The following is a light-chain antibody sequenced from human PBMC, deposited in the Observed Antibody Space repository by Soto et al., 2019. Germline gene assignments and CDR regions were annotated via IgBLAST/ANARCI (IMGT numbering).Light chain of an antibody. Sequence: EIVLTQSPGTLSLSPGERATLSCRASQSVSSSYLAWYQQKPGQAPRLLIYGASSRATGIPDRFGGSGSGTDFTLTITRLEPEDFAMYYCQRYDSLRTFGQGTKVDIK. V-gene: IGKV3-20*01. CDR1: QSVSSSY. J-gene: IGKJ1*01. CDR3: QRYDSLRT. CDR2: GAS.